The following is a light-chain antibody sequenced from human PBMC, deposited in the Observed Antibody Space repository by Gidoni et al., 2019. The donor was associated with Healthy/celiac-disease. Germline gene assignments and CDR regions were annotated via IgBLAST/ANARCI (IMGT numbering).Light chain of an antibody. CDR1: KLGDKY. CDR3: QAWDSSTVV. Sequence: SYELTQPPSVSVSPGQTASITCSGDKLGDKYACWYQQKPGQSPVLVIYKDGKRPSGIPERVSGSNSGNTATLTISGTQAMDEADYYCQAWDSSTVVFGGGTKLTV. CDR2: KDG. V-gene: IGLV3-1*01. J-gene: IGLJ2*01.